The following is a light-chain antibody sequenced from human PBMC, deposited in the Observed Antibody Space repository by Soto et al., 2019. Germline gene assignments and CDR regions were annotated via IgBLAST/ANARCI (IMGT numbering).Light chain of an antibody. CDR1: QNVRSY. CDR3: QQTFNPPRT. CDR2: ETS. Sequence: DVQMTQSPSSLSASVGDRVTITCRASQNVRSYLNWYQQKPGKAPNLLIYETSTLQSGVPSRFSGDGYGTDFTLSISSLHPEDFATYYCQQTFNPPRTFGQGTKVDIK. J-gene: IGKJ1*01. V-gene: IGKV1-39*01.